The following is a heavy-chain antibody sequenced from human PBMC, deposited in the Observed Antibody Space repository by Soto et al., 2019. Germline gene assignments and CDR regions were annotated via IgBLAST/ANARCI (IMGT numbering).Heavy chain of an antibody. CDR1: GGTLSSHS. J-gene: IGHJ4*02. V-gene: IGHV1-69*01. CDR2: IIALFGRA. CDR3: AREVGYGDFSAALLD. D-gene: IGHD4-17*01. Sequence: VQLMQSGAEVKQPGSSVKVSCMASGGTLSSHSINWVRQAPGQGLEWMGGIIALFGRANYAQNFQGRVTITADQSTSTAYMELNSLRSDDTAVYYCAREVGYGDFSAALLDWGQGTLVTVSS.